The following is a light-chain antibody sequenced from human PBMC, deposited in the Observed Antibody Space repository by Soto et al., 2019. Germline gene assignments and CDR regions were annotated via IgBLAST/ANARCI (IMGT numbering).Light chain of an antibody. CDR3: CSYAGISTFW. J-gene: IGLJ3*02. Sequence: QSALTQPASVSGSPGQSITISCTGTSSDVGSYNLVSWYQHHPGKAPKLMIDEGSKRPAGVSNRFSGSKSGNTASLTISGLQAEDEAEYFCCSYAGISTFWFGGGTKLTLL. V-gene: IGLV2-23*03. CDR1: SSDVGSYNL. CDR2: EGS.